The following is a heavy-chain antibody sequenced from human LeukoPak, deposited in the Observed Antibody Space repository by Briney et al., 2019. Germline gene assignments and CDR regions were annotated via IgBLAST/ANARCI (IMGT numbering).Heavy chain of an antibody. CDR1: GGSISSYY. Sequence: SETLSLTCTVSGGSISSYYWSWIRQPPGKGLEWIGYIYYSGTTNYNPSLKSRVTISVDTSKNQFSLKLSSVTAADTAVYYCARGVYIAAAQYAYWGQGTLVTVSP. CDR2: IYYSGTT. D-gene: IGHD6-13*01. CDR3: ARGVYIAAAQYAY. V-gene: IGHV4-59*01. J-gene: IGHJ4*02.